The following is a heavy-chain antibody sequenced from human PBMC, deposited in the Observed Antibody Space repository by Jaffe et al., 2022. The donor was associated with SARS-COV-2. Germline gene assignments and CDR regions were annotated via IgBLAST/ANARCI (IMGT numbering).Heavy chain of an antibody. CDR3: ARDNRGGPSVVVKLYYGLDV. D-gene: IGHD2-15*01. V-gene: IGHV4-31*03. J-gene: IGHJ6*02. CDR1: GGTIYSAGYY. CDR2: VYYTGIT. Sequence: VQLQESGPGQVKPSQTLAVTCTVSGGTIYSAGYYWTWLRHHPERGLEWIGNVYYTGITYYNPSLQSRLTISIDTSANKFSLKLSSVTAADTAVYYCARDNRGGPSVVVKLYYGLDVWGQGTTVSVS.